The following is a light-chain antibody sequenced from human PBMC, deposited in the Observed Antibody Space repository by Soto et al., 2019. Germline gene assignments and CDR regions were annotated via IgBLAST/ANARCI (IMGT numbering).Light chain of an antibody. V-gene: IGKV3-20*01. J-gene: IGKJ1*01. Sequence: IVLTQSPGTLSLSPGQRATLSCRASQSIKSTSLAWYQQRPGQAPSLLLYGASSRATGIPDKFSGCGSGTDFTLTISRLEPEDSAVYYCQQYGSSPRTFGQGTKVEI. CDR3: QQYGSSPRT. CDR2: GAS. CDR1: QSIKSTS.